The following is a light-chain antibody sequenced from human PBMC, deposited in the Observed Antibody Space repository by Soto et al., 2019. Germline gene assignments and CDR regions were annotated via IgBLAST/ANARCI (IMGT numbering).Light chain of an antibody. J-gene: IGKJ1*01. CDR2: GAS. CDR1: QSLSKTY. CDR3: QQYVSPPWT. V-gene: IGKV3-20*01. Sequence: EIVLTQSPGTLSSSPGERATLSCRASQSLSKTYLAWYQKKPGQAPRLLIDGASNRATGTPDRFSGSGSGTDFTITISRLEAEDFAVYYCQQYVSPPWTFGQGTKVEIK.